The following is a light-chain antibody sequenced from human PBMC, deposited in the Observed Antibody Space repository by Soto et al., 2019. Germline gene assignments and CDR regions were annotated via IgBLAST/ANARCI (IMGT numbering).Light chain of an antibody. CDR1: QSPSGY. CDR2: DAS. CDR3: QQGSTWPT. J-gene: IGKJ1*01. V-gene: IGKV3-11*01. Sequence: EIVLTQSPATLSLSPVERATLSCRASQSPSGYLAWYQQRPGQAPRLLIYDASSRANGIPARFTGSGSGTDFSLTISSLEPEDFAVYYCQQGSTWPTFGQGTKVDIK.